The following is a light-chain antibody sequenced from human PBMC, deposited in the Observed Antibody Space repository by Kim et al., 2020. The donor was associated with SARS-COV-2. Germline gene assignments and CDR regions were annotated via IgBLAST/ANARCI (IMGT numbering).Light chain of an antibody. CDR2: YDT. CDR1: NIGGKT. CDR3: QVWDSSSVL. Sequence: SYELTQPPSLSVAPGKTASITCGGNNIGGKTVHWYQQKPGQAPVLVIYYDTDRPSGIPERFSGSNAGNTATLTISRVEAGDEADYYCQVWDSSSVLFGGGTKLTVL. J-gene: IGLJ2*01. V-gene: IGLV3-21*04.